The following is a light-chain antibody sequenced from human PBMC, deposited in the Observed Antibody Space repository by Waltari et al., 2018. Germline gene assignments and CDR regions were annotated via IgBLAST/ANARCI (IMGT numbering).Light chain of an antibody. CDR1: QDIRNY. Sequence: DIQMTQSPSSLSASVGDRVTITCRASQDIRNYLARYQQKPGKVPKLLISAASTLQSGVPSRFSGRESGTDFTLTISSLQPEDVGTYYCQKYDSVPWTFGQGTKVEIK. CDR2: AAS. J-gene: IGKJ1*01. V-gene: IGKV1-27*01. CDR3: QKYDSVPWT.